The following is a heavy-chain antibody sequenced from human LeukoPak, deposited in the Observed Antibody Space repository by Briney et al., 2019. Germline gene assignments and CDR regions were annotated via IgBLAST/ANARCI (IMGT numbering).Heavy chain of an antibody. J-gene: IGHJ4*02. CDR2: LYPGDSET. V-gene: IGHV5-51*01. CDR1: GYRFTSYW. Sequence: GESLKISCKGSGYRFTSYWIGWVRQMPGGGLEWMGILYPGDSETVYSPTFQGQVTISVDKSISTAYLQWSSLKASDTAIYYCARPAGYTSSWHFDYWGRGILVTVSS. D-gene: IGHD6-13*01. CDR3: ARPAGYTSSWHFDY.